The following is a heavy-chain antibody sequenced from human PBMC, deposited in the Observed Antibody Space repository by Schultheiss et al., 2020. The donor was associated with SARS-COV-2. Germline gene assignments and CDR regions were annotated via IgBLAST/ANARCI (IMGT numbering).Heavy chain of an antibody. J-gene: IGHJ4*02. CDR1: GYTFTGYY. V-gene: IGHV1-2*04. D-gene: IGHD2-15*01. CDR2: INPNSGGT. CDR3: ARGGGYYCSGGSCQPN. Sequence: ASVKVFCKASGYTFTGYYMHWVRQAPGQGLEWMGWINPNSGGTNYAQKFQGWVTMTRDTSISTAYMELSRLRSDDTAVYYCARGGGYYCSGGSCQPNWGQGTLVTVSS.